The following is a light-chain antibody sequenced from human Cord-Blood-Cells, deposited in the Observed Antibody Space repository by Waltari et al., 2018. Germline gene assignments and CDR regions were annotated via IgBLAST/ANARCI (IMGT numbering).Light chain of an antibody. CDR1: SSDVGGYNY. CDR3: CSYAGSYTLV. J-gene: IGLJ2*01. CDR2: EVS. V-gene: IGLV2-11*01. Sequence: QSALTQPHSVSGSPGQSVTISCTGTSSDVGGYNYVSWYQQHPGNAPKLMIYEVSKRPSGVPDRFSGSKSGNTASLTISGLQAEDEADYYCCSYAGSYTLVFGGGTKLTVL.